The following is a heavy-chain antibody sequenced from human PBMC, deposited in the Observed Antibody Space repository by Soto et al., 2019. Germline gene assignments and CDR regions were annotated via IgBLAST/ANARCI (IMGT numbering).Heavy chain of an antibody. J-gene: IGHJ3*02. CDR2: IYHSGST. CDR1: GGSISSGGYS. V-gene: IGHV4-30-2*01. D-gene: IGHD2-15*01. Sequence: SETLSLTCAVSGGSISSGGYSWSWIRQPPGKGLGWIGYIYHSGSTYYNPSLKSRVTISVDRSKNQFSLKLSSVTAADTAVYYCARDLGIAFAFDIWGQGTMVTVSS. CDR3: ARDLGIAFAFDI.